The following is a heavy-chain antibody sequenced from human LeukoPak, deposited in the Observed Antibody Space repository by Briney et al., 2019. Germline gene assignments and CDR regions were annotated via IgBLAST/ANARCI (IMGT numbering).Heavy chain of an antibody. CDR1: GLTFSDYY. CDR2: ISSSGSTI. CDR3: ARDSGYEPINYYYYYGMDV. V-gene: IGHV3-11*01. J-gene: IGHJ6*02. D-gene: IGHD5-12*01. Sequence: PGGSLRLSCAASGLTFSDYYMSWIRQAPGKGLEWVSYISSSGSTIYYADSVKGRFTISRDNAKNSLYLQMNSLRAEDTAVYYCARDSGYEPINYYYYYGMDVWGQGTTVTVSS.